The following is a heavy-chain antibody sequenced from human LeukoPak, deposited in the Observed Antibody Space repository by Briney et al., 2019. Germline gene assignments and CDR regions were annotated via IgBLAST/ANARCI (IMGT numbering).Heavy chain of an antibody. CDR3: ARARIAAAAPHFDY. Sequence: SQTLSLTCAVYGASFSGYHWSRIRQPPGNGLQQIGEINHSGSANHNPSLTSRVTISVDTSKNQSSLKLSSVTAADTAVYYCARARIAAAAPHFDYWGQGTLVTVSS. V-gene: IGHV4-34*01. CDR2: INHSGSA. J-gene: IGHJ4*02. D-gene: IGHD6-13*01. CDR1: GASFSGYH.